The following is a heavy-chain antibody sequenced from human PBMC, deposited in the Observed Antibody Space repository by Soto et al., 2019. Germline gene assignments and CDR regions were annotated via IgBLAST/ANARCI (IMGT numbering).Heavy chain of an antibody. CDR1: GRPVSSGGYY. Sequence: LSLTCTVSGRPVSSGGYYWTWIRQHPGRGVEWIGYIYHIGSPYYNPSLENRVTISLDTSKNQFSLNLTSVTAADTAIYYCVRDRALDSSGHWFDTWGQGTLVTVSS. CDR3: VRDRALDSSGHWFDT. D-gene: IGHD3-22*01. V-gene: IGHV4-31*03. J-gene: IGHJ5*02. CDR2: IYHIGSP.